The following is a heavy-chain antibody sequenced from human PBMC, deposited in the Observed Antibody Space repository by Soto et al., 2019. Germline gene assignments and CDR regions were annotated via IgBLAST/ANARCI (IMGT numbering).Heavy chain of an antibody. J-gene: IGHJ5*02. CDR1: GGSFSGYY. V-gene: IGHV4-34*01. CDR2: INHSGST. Sequence: SETLSLTCAVYGGSFSGYYWSWIRQPPGKGLEWIGEINHSGSTNGCPSLESRVTRSVDTTKCQCSLKRSSVTSSDTAEYYCARSLPTVPAHIGVAWDQNWYDRWGQGNRGAVAS. D-gene: IGHD2-2*01. CDR3: ARSLPTVPAHIGVAWDQNWYDR.